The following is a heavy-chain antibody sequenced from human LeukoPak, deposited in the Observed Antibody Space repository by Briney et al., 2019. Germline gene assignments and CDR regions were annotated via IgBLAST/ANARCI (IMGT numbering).Heavy chain of an antibody. V-gene: IGHV3-30*03. D-gene: IGHD6-13*01. J-gene: IGHJ4*02. CDR1: GFTFSSYG. CDR3: ARDSVQQLADY. CDR2: ISYDGSEK. Sequence: GRSQRLSCAASGFTFSSYGMLWVRHAPGKGLEWVAVISYDGSEKYYGDSVKGRFTISRDNSKNSLYLQVNSLRADDTAVYYCARDSVQQLADYWGQGTLVTVSS.